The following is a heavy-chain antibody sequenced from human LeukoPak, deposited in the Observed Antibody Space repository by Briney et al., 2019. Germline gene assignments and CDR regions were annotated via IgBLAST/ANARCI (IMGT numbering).Heavy chain of an antibody. CDR2: IYYSGST. CDR3: ARSIVLWPMGYDAFDK. D-gene: IGHD3-16*02. CDR1: GGSISSGGYY. Sequence: SETLSLTCTVSGGSISSGGYYWSWIRQHPGKGLEWIGYIYYSGSTYYNPSLKSRVTISVDTSKNQFSLKLSSVTAEDTAVYYCARSIVLWPMGYDAFDKWGPGTMVTVSS. J-gene: IGHJ3*02. V-gene: IGHV4-31*03.